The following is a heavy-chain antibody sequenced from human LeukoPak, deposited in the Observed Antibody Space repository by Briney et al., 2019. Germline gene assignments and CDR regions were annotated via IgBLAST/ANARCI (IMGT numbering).Heavy chain of an antibody. CDR1: GFTFSNYA. CDR3: AKDHLYYYDSSGYYY. V-gene: IGHV3-23*01. D-gene: IGHD3-22*01. Sequence: PGGSLRLSCAASGFTFSNYAMSWVRQAPGKGLEWVSAISGSGGSTYYADSVKGRFTISRDNSKNTLYLQMTSLRAEDTAVYYCAKDHLYYYDSSGYYYWGQGTLVTVSS. CDR2: ISGSGGST. J-gene: IGHJ4*02.